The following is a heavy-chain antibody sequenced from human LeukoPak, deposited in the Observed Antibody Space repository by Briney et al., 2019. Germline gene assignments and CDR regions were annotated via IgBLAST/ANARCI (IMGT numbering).Heavy chain of an antibody. CDR2: IYHSGST. Sequence: SETLSLTCAVSGYSISSGYYWGWIRQPPGKGLEWIGSIYHSGSTYYNPSLKSRVTISVDTSKNQFSLKLSSVTAADTAVYYCARHRPKYYYDSSGPLDYWGQGTLVTVSS. CDR3: ARHRPKYYYDSSGPLDY. D-gene: IGHD3-22*01. CDR1: GYSISSGYY. V-gene: IGHV4-38-2*01. J-gene: IGHJ4*02.